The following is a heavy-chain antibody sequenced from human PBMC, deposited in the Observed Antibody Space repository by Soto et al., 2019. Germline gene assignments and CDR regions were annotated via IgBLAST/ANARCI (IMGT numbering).Heavy chain of an antibody. CDR2: IYFNGNT. CDR3: ASVTFGGVVLAH. Sequence: SETLSLTCTVFAASFSKYYWSWIRQPPGKGLEWIGYIYFNGNTNYNPSLKRRVTISIDTSKKRISLNLTSVTDADTAVYYCASVTFGGVVLAHWGQGTLVTVSS. J-gene: IGHJ4*02. V-gene: IGHV4-59*01. CDR1: AASFSKYY. D-gene: IGHD3-16*01.